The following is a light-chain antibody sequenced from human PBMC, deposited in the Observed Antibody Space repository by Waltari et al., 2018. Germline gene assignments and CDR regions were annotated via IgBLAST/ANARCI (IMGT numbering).Light chain of an antibody. Sequence: SSELTQDPAVSVALGQTVRIPCQGYSLRSYVASWYQQRPGRAPLLVMYGRNNRPSGIPDRFSGSSSGDTASLTISGAQADDEGDYYCNSRDSSGTQVFGGGTKLTVL. CDR1: SLRSYV. CDR2: GRN. V-gene: IGLV3-19*01. CDR3: NSRDSSGTQV. J-gene: IGLJ2*01.